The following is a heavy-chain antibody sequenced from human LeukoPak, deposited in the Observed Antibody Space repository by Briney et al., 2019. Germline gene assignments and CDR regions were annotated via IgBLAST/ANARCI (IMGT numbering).Heavy chain of an antibody. Sequence: GRSLRLSCEASGFTFSYYGIHWVRQAPDKGLEWVAVISDDGTTTFYADSVKGRITISRDNSKNTLYLQMNSLRAEDTAVYYCAKARGATYGTYYFDYWGQGTLVTVSS. CDR3: AKARGATYGTYYFDY. CDR2: ISDDGTTT. D-gene: IGHD4/OR15-4a*01. J-gene: IGHJ4*02. CDR1: GFTFSYYG. V-gene: IGHV3-33*08.